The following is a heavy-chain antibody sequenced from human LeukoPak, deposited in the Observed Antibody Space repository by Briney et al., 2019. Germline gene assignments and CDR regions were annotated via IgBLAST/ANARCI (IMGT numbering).Heavy chain of an antibody. D-gene: IGHD1-1*01. V-gene: IGHV3-15*01. CDR1: GYSFTSYW. J-gene: IGHJ3*02. Sequence: GESLKISCKGSGYSFTSYWIGWGRQMPGKGVEWVGRIKSKTDGGTTDYAAPVKGRFTISRDDSKNTLYLQMNSLKTEDTAVYYCTTEGDRTGTDAFDIWGQGTMVTVSS. CDR2: IKSKTDGGTT. CDR3: TTEGDRTGTDAFDI.